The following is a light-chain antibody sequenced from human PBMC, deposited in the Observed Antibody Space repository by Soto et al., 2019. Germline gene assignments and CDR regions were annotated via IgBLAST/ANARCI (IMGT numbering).Light chain of an antibody. CDR3: QKYNSAPPT. V-gene: IGKV1-27*01. J-gene: IGKJ4*01. Sequence: DIQMTQSPSSLSASVGDRVTMTCRASQGISNYLAWYQQKPGKVPKLLIYAASTLQSGVPSRFSGSGSGTDFTLTISSLQPEDVATYYCQKYNSAPPTFGGGTKVDI. CDR2: AAS. CDR1: QGISNY.